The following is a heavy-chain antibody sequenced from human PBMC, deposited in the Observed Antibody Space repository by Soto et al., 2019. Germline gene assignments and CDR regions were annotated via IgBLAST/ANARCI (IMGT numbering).Heavy chain of an antibody. Sequence: EVQLLESGGGLVQPGESLRLSCAASGFTFNSFAMNWVRQAPGKGLEWVSVISGGGGSKYYADSVKGRFTISRDNSKNTLYLQMHTLRAEDTAVYYCAKDVARPAWGYAFDIWGQGTMVTVSS. J-gene: IGHJ3*02. CDR3: AKDVARPAWGYAFDI. V-gene: IGHV3-23*01. D-gene: IGHD3-16*01. CDR2: ISGGGGSK. CDR1: GFTFNSFA.